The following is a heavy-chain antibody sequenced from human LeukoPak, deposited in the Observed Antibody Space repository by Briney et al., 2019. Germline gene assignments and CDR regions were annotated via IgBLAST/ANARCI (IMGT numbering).Heavy chain of an antibody. V-gene: IGHV3-7*01. Sequence: GGSLRLSCATSGFTFSSVWMSWVRQAPGKGPEWVASIKQDGSERYYVGSVEVRLAISRDNSKNSVYLQMNSLRVEDTAVYYCAREFRNNSYTTYYYGSGSPCYFDYWGQGTLVTVSS. J-gene: IGHJ4*02. CDR2: IKQDGSER. CDR1: GFTFSSVW. CDR3: AREFRNNSYTTYYYGSGSPCYFDY. D-gene: IGHD3-10*01.